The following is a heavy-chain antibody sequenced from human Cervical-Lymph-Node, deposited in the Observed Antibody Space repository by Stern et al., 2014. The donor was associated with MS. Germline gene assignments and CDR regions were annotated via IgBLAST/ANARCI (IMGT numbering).Heavy chain of an antibody. D-gene: IGHD5-24*01. J-gene: IGHJ4*02. Sequence: QVQLVESGGGVVQPGRALRLSCAASGFTFSHYAMHWVRQAPGKGLEWVAFISYDGNNEFYADSVQGRFTISRDNSKNTLFLQMNSLRAEDTALYYCAKVEVATINFYFDYWGQGTLVTVSS. CDR3: AKVEVATINFYFDY. V-gene: IGHV3-30*18. CDR1: GFTFSHYA. CDR2: ISYDGNNE.